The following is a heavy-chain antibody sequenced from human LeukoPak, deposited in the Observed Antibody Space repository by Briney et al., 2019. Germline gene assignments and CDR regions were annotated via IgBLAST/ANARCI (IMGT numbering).Heavy chain of an antibody. D-gene: IGHD3-3*01. J-gene: IGHJ4*02. V-gene: IGHV4-34*01. CDR1: GGSFSGYY. CDR3: ARTFRESDYDFWSGYSTLDY. Sequence: SETLSLTCAVYGGSFSGYYWSWIRQPPEKGLEWIGEINHSGSTNYNPSLKSRVTISVDTSKNQFSLKLSSVTAADTAVYYCARTFRESDYDFWSGYSTLDYWGQGTLVTVSS. CDR2: INHSGST.